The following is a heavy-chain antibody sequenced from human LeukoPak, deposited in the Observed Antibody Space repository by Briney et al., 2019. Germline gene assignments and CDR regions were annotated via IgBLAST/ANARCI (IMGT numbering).Heavy chain of an antibody. J-gene: IGHJ4*02. D-gene: IGHD6-19*01. CDR1: GFTFSSDC. Sequence: GGSLRLSCAASGFTFSSDCMSWVRQAPGKGLEWVANIKQDGSEKYYVDSVKGRFTISRDNAKNSLYLQMNSLRAEDTAVYYCARAVAVDYWGQGTLVTVSP. CDR3: ARAVAVDY. V-gene: IGHV3-7*03. CDR2: IKQDGSEK.